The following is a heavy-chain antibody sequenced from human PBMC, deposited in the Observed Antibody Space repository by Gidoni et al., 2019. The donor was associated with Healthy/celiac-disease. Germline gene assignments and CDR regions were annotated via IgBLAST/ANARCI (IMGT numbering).Heavy chain of an antibody. CDR3: ASLACSGGSWPSRYGMDV. D-gene: IGHD2-15*01. V-gene: IGHV4-34*01. CDR2: INHSGST. J-gene: IGHJ6*02. Sequence: QVQLQQWGAGLLKPSETLSLTCAVYGGSFSGYYWSWIRQPPGKGLEWIGEINHSGSTNYNPSLKSRVTISVDTSKNQFSLKLSSVTAADTAVYYCASLACSGGSWPSRYGMDVWGQGTTVTVSS. CDR1: GGSFSGYY.